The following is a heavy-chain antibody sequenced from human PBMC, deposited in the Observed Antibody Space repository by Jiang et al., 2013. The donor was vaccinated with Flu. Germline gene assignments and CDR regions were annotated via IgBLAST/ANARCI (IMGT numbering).Heavy chain of an antibody. CDR2: IIPILGIA. CDR1: GGTFSSYA. Sequence: GAEVKKPGSSVKVSCKASGGTFSSYAISWVRQAPGQGLEWMGRIIPILGIANYAQKFQGRVTITADKSTSTAYMELSSLRSEDTAVYYCARQGPPYGVDYYYGMDVWGQGTTVTVSS. D-gene: IGHD3-3*01. CDR3: ARQGPPYGVDYYYGMDV. J-gene: IGHJ6*02. V-gene: IGHV1-69*04.